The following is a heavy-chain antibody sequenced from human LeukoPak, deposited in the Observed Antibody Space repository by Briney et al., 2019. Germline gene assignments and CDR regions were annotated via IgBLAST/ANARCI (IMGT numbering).Heavy chain of an antibody. CDR2: IKSKTDGGTT. V-gene: IGHV3-15*01. CDR3: TTRVGADRGYGYYYYYMDV. J-gene: IGHJ6*03. Sequence: GGSLRLSCAASGFTFSNAWMSWVRQAPGKGLEWVGRIKSKTDGGTTDYAAPVKGRFTISRDDSKNTLYLQMNSLKTEDTAVYYCTTRVGADRGYGYYYYYMDVWGKGTTVTVSS. CDR1: GFTFSNAW. D-gene: IGHD1-26*01.